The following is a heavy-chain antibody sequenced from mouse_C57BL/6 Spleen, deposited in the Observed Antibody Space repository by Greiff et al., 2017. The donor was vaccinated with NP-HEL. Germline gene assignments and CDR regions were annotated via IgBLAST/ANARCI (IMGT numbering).Heavy chain of an antibody. CDR1: GFSFNTYA. CDR2: IRSKSNNYAT. J-gene: IGHJ3*01. Sequence: GGGLVQPKGSLKLSCAASGFSFNTYAMNWVRQAPGKGLEWVARIRSKSNNYATYYADSVKDRFTISRDDSESMLYLQMNNLKTEDTAMYYCVRLMGSYWGQGTLVTVSA. V-gene: IGHV10-1*01. CDR3: VRLMGSY.